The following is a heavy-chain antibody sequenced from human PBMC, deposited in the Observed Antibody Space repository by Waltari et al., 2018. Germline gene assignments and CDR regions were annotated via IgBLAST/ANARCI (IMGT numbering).Heavy chain of an antibody. J-gene: IGHJ6*02. CDR2: IIPIFGTA. V-gene: IGHV1-69*15. CDR1: GGTFSSYA. Sequence: QVQLVQSGAEVKKPGSSVKVSCKASGGTFSSYAISWVRQAPGQGLEWMGRIIPIFGTANDAQKCQGRVTITADESTSTAYMELSSLRSEDTAVYYCARDLIVVITTGFYYGMDVWGQGTTVTVSS. D-gene: IGHD3-22*01. CDR3: ARDLIVVITTGFYYGMDV.